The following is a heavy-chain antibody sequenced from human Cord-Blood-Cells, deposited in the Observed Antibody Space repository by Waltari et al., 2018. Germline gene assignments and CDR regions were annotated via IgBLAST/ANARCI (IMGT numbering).Heavy chain of an antibody. CDR1: GYTFTSYA. CDR3: ARGGDYGDYAEYFQH. Sequence: QVQLVQSGAEVKKPGASVKVSCKASGYTFTSYAMHWVRQAPGQRLEWMGWINAGNGNTKYSQKFQGRVTITRDTSASTAYMELGSLRSEDTAVYYCARGGDYGDYAEYFQHWGQGTLVTVSS. CDR2: INAGNGNT. J-gene: IGHJ1*01. D-gene: IGHD4-17*01. V-gene: IGHV1-3*01.